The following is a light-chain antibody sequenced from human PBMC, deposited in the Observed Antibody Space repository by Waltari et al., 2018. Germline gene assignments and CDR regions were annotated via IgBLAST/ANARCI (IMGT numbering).Light chain of an antibody. Sequence: DIQMTQSPSSVSASAGDRVTLTCRASQGISSRLAWYQQKPGKAPKLLIYDASSLHSGVPSRFSGSGSGTDFTLTIRSLQPEDFATYYCQQVNSFPRTFGQGTKV. CDR3: QQVNSFPRT. CDR1: QGISSR. CDR2: DAS. V-gene: IGKV1-12*01. J-gene: IGKJ1*01.